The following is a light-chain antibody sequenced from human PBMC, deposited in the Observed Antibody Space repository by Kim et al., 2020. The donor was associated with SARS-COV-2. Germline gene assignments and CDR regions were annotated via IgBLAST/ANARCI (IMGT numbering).Light chain of an antibody. CDR3: HSRDSSANHP. CDR2: GKN. V-gene: IGLV3-19*01. J-gene: IGLJ2*01. CDR1: SLRSYF. Sequence: SSELTQDPAVSVALGQTVRITCQGDSLRSYFASWYQQRPGQAPVLVIYGKNNRPSGIPDRFSGSSSGSTASLTITGAQAEDEADYYCHSRDSSANHPFG.